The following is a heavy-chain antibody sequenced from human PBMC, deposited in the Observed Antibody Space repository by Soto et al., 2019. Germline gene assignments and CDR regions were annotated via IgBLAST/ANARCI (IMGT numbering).Heavy chain of an antibody. CDR1: GYSFTSYW. D-gene: IGHD1-7*01. Sequence: PGESLKISCKGSGYSFTSYWIGWVRQMPGKGLEWMGIIYPGDSDTRYSPSFQGQVTISADKSISTAYLQWSSLKASDTAMYYCARRSDGITGTTPRYGLHGKAFDIWGQGTMVTVSS. V-gene: IGHV5-51*01. J-gene: IGHJ3*02. CDR2: IYPGDSDT. CDR3: ARRSDGITGTTPRYGLHGKAFDI.